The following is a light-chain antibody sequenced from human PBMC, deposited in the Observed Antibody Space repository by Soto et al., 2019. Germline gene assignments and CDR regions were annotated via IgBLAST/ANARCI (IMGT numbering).Light chain of an antibody. J-gene: IGKJ1*01. V-gene: IGKV3-20*01. Sequence: EIVLTQSPGTLSLSPWERATLSCRASQSVSSSYFAWYQQKPGQAPRLLIYGASSRATGIPDRFSGSGSGTDFTLTISRLEPEDFAVYYCQQYGSSGTFGQGTKVDI. CDR1: QSVSSSY. CDR2: GAS. CDR3: QQYGSSGT.